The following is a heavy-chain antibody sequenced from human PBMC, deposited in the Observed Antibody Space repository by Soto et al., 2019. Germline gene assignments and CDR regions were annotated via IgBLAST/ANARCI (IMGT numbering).Heavy chain of an antibody. J-gene: IGHJ4*02. CDR3: AKGDYYDSSGDLFDY. V-gene: IGHV3-30*18. Sequence: PVASLRLSYAASGFTFSIYGMHWVCQAPGKGLEWVAVISYDGSNKYYADSVKGRFTISRDNSKNTLYLQMNSLRAEDTAVYYCAKGDYYDSSGDLFDYWGQGT. CDR1: GFTFSIYG. D-gene: IGHD3-22*01. CDR2: ISYDGSNK.